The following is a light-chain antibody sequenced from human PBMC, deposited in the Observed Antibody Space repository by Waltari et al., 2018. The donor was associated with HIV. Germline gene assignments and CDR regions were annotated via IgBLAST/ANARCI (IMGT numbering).Light chain of an antibody. CDR2: AAS. CDR1: QGIGSW. J-gene: IGKJ3*01. V-gene: IGKV1D-12*01. Sequence: DIQMTQSPSSVSASVGDRVTITCRASQGIGSWLAWYQQKPGKAPKLLIYAASNLQSGVPSRFSGSGSGTDFTLTITSLQPEDFATYYCQQASSFPPTFGPGTRADMK. CDR3: QQASSFPPT.